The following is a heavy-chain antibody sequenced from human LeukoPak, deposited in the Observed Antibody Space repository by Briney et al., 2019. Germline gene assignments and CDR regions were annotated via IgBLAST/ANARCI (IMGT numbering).Heavy chain of an antibody. J-gene: IGHJ4*02. CDR1: GGSISSSSYY. CDR2: IYYSGST. D-gene: IGHD6-6*01. CDR3: ARYSSSDSLDY. Sequence: SETLSLTCTVSGGSISSSSYYWGWIRQPPGKGLEWIGSIYYSGSTNYNPSLKSRVTISVDTSKNQFSLKLSSVTAADTAVYYCARYSSSDSLDYWGQGTLVTVSS. V-gene: IGHV4-39*07.